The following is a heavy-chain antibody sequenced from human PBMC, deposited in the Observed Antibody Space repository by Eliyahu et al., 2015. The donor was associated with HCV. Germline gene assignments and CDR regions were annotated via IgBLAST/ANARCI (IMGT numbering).Heavy chain of an antibody. Sequence: QVQLQESGPGLVKPXGTLSLTCAVSGGSINSSXWWSWVRXPPGKGLEWIGEIYXSGSTNYNPSXKSRVTISVDKSKNQFSLKLSSVTAADTAVYYCARXVGLHPPRFDPWGQGTLVTVSS. CDR1: GGSINSSXW. J-gene: IGHJ5*02. CDR3: ARXVGLHPPRFDP. V-gene: IGHV4-4*02. CDR2: IYXSGST.